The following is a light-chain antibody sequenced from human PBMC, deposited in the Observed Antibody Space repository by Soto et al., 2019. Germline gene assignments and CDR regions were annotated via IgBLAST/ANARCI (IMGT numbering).Light chain of an antibody. V-gene: IGLV2-14*01. CDR3: SSYTTG. CDR2: EVS. Sequence: QSALTQFASVSGSPGQSIAISCTGTSSDVGAYNYVSWYQQHPGKAPKLMIYEVSSRPSGVSNRFSGSKSGNTASLTISGLQAEDEADYYCSSYTTGFGTGTKLTVL. CDR1: SSDVGAYNY. J-gene: IGLJ1*01.